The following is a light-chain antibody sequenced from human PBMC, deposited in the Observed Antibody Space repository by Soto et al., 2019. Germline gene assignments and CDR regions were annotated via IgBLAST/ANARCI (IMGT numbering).Light chain of an antibody. CDR3: SSYTSSSTLVV. V-gene: IGLV2-14*01. CDR1: SVEVGGYNY. CDR2: DVS. Sequence: QSVLTQPASLSGSPGQSITISCTGTSVEVGGYNYVSWCQQHPGKAPKLMIYDVSNRPSGVSNRFSGSKSGNTASLTISGLQAEDEADYYCSSYTSSSTLVVFGGGTKLTVL. J-gene: IGLJ2*01.